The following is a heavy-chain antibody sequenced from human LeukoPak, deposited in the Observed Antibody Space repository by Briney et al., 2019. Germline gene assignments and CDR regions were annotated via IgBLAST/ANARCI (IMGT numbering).Heavy chain of an antibody. CDR1: GFTFSSYA. CDR3: ANPGDFWSGYPEGGDY. J-gene: IGHJ4*02. Sequence: GGSLRLSCAASGFTFSSYAMSWVRQAPGKGLEWVSAISGSGGSTYYADSVKGRFTISRDNSKNTLYLQMNSLRAEDTAVYYCANPGDFWSGYPEGGDYWGQGTLVAVSS. V-gene: IGHV3-23*01. D-gene: IGHD3-3*01. CDR2: ISGSGGST.